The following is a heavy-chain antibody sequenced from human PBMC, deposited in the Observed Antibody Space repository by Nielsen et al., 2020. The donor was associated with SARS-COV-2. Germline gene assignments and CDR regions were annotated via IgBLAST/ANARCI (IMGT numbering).Heavy chain of an antibody. CDR1: GFSFSDSW. Sequence: GGSLRLSCVASGFSFSDSWMHWVRQAPGKGLVWVSHINGDARTRVYADSVKGRFTTSRDNAQNTLYLQMDSLRAEDTAVYFCTNWNDGYWGQGTPVTVSS. CDR3: TNWNDGY. D-gene: IGHD1-1*01. V-gene: IGHV3-74*01. CDR2: INGDARTR. J-gene: IGHJ4*02.